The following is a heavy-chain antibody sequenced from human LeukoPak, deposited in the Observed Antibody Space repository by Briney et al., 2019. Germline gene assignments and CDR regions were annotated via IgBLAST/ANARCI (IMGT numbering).Heavy chain of an antibody. V-gene: IGHV1-69*13. CDR2: IIPIFGTA. D-gene: IGHD2-21*02. J-gene: IGHJ4*02. CDR1: GGTFSSYA. CDR3: ARQHCGGDCYSSLGYFDY. Sequence: SVKVSCKASGGTFSSYAISWVRQAPGQGLGWMGGIIPIFGTANYAQKFQGRVTITADESTSTAYMELSSLRSEDTAVYYCARQHCGGDCYSSLGYFDYWGQGTLVTVSS.